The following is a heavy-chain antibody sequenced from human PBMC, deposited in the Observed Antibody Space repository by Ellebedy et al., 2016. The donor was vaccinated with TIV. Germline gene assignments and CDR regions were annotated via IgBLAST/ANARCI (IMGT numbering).Heavy chain of an antibody. Sequence: GESLKISCAASGLTFSSHAMSWVRQAPGKGLEWVSSIPDSGGNTYYADSVKGRFTISRDTSKDTLYLQVNSLRAEDTAIYYCARDPVGVGPAFDVWGQGTMVTVSS. J-gene: IGHJ3*01. V-gene: IGHV3-23*01. CDR3: ARDPVGVGPAFDV. CDR2: IPDSGGNT. CDR1: GLTFSSHA. D-gene: IGHD4-23*01.